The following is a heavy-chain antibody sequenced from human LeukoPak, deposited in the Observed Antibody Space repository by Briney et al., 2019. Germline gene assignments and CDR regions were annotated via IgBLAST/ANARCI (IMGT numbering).Heavy chain of an antibody. V-gene: IGHV3-30*02. CDR2: IRDDGSNK. D-gene: IGHD3-10*01. J-gene: IGHJ6*03. CDR1: GFTFRSFG. Sequence: GGSLRLSCAASGFTFRSFGIHWVRQAPGKGLEWVAFIRDDGSNKYYADSVKGRFTISSDNSKNTLFLQMNSLRGEDTAVYYCAKDPSNYGSGFMDVWGKGTTVTVSS. CDR3: AKDPSNYGSGFMDV.